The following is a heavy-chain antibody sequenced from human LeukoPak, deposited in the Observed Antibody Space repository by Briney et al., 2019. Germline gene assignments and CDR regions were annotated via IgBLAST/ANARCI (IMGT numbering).Heavy chain of an antibody. V-gene: IGHV3-30-3*01. J-gene: IGHJ4*02. Sequence: PGGSLRLSCAASGFTFSSYAMHWVRQAPGKGLEWVAVISYDGSNKYYADSVKGRFTISRDNAKKSLYLQMNSLRAEDTAVYYCARVLAYYDFWSGYSDYWGQGTLVTVSS. CDR2: ISYDGSNK. CDR1: GFTFSSYA. CDR3: ARVLAYYDFWSGYSDY. D-gene: IGHD3-3*01.